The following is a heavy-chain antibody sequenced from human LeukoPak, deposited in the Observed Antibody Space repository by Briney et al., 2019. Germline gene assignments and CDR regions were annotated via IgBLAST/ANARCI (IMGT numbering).Heavy chain of an antibody. CDR3: AKPRTNDYGGNFDC. V-gene: IGHV3-21*06. D-gene: IGHD4-23*01. J-gene: IGHJ4*02. Sequence: GGSLRLSCVGSGFTFSDCSMNWVRQAPGKGLEWVSSIISNSNYIKYADSVKGRFTISRDNAKNSLYLQMDSLRAEDTAVYYCAKPRTNDYGGNFDCWGQGTLVTVSS. CDR2: IISNSNYI. CDR1: GFTFSDCS.